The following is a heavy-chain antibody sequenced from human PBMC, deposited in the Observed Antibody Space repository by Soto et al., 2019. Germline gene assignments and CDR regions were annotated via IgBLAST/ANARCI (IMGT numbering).Heavy chain of an antibody. D-gene: IGHD6-19*01. Sequence: ASVKVSCKASGYTFTGYAMHWVRQAPGQRLEWMGWINAGNGNTKYSQEFQGRVTITRDTSASTAYMELSSLRSEDTAVYYCARAVAVAADFDYWGQGTLVTVSS. CDR3: ARAVAVAADFDY. V-gene: IGHV1-3*01. CDR2: INAGNGNT. CDR1: GYTFTGYA. J-gene: IGHJ4*02.